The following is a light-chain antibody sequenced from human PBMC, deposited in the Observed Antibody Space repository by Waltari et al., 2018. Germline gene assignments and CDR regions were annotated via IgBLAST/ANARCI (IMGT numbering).Light chain of an antibody. CDR3: QQYNSYSLLT. V-gene: IGKV1-5*03. J-gene: IGKJ4*01. CDR1: QCICNW. CDR2: NAS. Sequence: DIQMTQSPSTPSASVGSRFTITCRASQCICNWLAWYHQKPGKAPKTLIYNASNLESGVPSRFSGSVSVTEFTLTISSLQPDDFATYYCQQYNSYSLLTFGGGTKVEIK.